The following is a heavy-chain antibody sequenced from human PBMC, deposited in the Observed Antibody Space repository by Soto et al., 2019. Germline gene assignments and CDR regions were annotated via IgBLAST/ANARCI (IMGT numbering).Heavy chain of an antibody. D-gene: IGHD6-6*01. CDR3: ARDPSIAAPPAYGMDV. Sequence: GGSLRLSCAASGFTFSSYGMHWVRQAPGKGLEWVAVIWYDGSNKYYADSVKGRFTISRDNSKNTLYLQMNSLRAEDTAVYYCARDPSIAAPPAYGMDVWGQGTTVTVSS. V-gene: IGHV3-33*01. CDR2: IWYDGSNK. CDR1: GFTFSSYG. J-gene: IGHJ6*02.